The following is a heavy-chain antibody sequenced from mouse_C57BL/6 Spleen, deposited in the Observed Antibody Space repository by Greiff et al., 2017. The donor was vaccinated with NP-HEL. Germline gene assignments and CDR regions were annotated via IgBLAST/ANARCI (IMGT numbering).Heavy chain of an antibody. CDR2: IDPSDSYT. CDR1: GYTFTSYW. Sequence: VQLQQPGAELVRPGTSVKLSCKASGYTFTSYWMHWVKQRPGQGLEWIGVIDPSDSYTNYNQKFKGKATLTVDTSSSTAYMQLSSLTSEDSAVYYCARKEGITTVVDYYAMDYWGQGTSVTVSS. D-gene: IGHD1-1*01. J-gene: IGHJ4*01. V-gene: IGHV1-59*01. CDR3: ARKEGITTVVDYYAMDY.